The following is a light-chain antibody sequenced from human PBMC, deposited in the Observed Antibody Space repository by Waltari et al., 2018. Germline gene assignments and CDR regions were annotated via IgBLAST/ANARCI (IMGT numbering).Light chain of an antibody. J-gene: IGKJ4*01. CDR3: QQWDGSFLT. V-gene: IGKV3-20*01. Sequence: ENVLTQSPGTLSLSPGDRATLSCRASQSITSIPLGWYQQKPGQAPRLLIFGASTRATGIPDRFSGSGSGTDFTLTINRLEPEDFAVYYCQQWDGSFLTFGGGTEVEL. CDR2: GAS. CDR1: QSITSIP.